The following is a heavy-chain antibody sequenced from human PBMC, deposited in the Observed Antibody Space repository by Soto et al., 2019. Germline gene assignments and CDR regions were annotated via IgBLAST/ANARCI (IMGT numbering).Heavy chain of an antibody. CDR1: GVTFADYT. CDR2: IRSEANGGTT. D-gene: IGHD1-26*01. J-gene: IGHJ4*02. V-gene: IGHV3-49*04. Sequence: PXGSLRLSCTGAGVTFADYTMSWVRQAPGKGLEWVGLIRSEANGGTTHYAASVHGGFIISRDDSRGIAFLQMNNLKSEDTAVYYCTRVGKFDYWGQGTLVTVSS. CDR3: TRVGKFDY.